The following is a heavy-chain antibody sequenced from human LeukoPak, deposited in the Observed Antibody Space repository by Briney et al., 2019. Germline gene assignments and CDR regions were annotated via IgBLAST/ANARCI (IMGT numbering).Heavy chain of an antibody. D-gene: IGHD6-19*01. CDR3: ARRRSSGLRNWFDP. Sequence: ASETLSLTCTVSGGSISSYYWSWIRQPPGKGLEWIGYIYYSGSTNYNPSLKSRVTISVDTSKNQFSLKLSSVTAADTAVYYCARRRSSGLRNWFDPWGQGTLVTVSS. J-gene: IGHJ5*02. V-gene: IGHV4-59*08. CDR2: IYYSGST. CDR1: GGSISSYY.